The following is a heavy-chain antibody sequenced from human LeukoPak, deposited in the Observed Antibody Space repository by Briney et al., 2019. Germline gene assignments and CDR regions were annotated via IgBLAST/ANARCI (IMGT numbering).Heavy chain of an antibody. V-gene: IGHV1-2*02. CDR1: VYTFTGYY. D-gene: IGHD6-19*01. CDR3: ARDLLFHSSGYYYGMDV. Sequence: ASVKVSFKASVYTFTGYYMHWVRQAPAPGLEWMGLINPNSGGTNYAKKLQGRVTMTRDTSISTPYMELSRLRSDDTAAYYCARDLLFHSSGYYYGMDVWGQGTTVTVSS. CDR2: INPNSGGT. J-gene: IGHJ6*02.